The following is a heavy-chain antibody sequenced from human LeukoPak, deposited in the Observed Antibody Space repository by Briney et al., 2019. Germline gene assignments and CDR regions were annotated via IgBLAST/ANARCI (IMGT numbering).Heavy chain of an antibody. Sequence: GGSLRLSCASSAFNFTAYWMHWVRQDPRQGLLWVARINSDGTTTNYADSVKGRFTISRDNAKNTLFLQMNSLRAEDTAVYSCAVSNGGYGPWGQGALVTVSS. CDR1: AFNFTAYW. V-gene: IGHV3-74*01. CDR2: INSDGTTT. J-gene: IGHJ5*02. D-gene: IGHD5-12*01. CDR3: AVSNGGYGP.